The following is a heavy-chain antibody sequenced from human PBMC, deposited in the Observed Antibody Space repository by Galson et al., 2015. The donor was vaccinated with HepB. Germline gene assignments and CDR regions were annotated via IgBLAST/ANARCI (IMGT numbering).Heavy chain of an antibody. V-gene: IGHV3-23*01. CDR2: ISGSGVHT. J-gene: IGHJ4*02. D-gene: IGHD3-22*01. Sequence: SLRLSCAASGFTFNNYGMSWVRQAPGKGLEWVSTISGSGVHTYYADSVKGRFTISRDNSRNTLYLQMNSLRTDDTAVYYCAKGDYFHSDGYYYPGYFDYWGQGALVTVSS. CDR1: GFTFNNYG. CDR3: AKGDYFHSDGYYYPGYFDY.